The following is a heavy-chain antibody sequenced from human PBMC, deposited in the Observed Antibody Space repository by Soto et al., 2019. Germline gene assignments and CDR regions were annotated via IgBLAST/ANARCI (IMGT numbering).Heavy chain of an antibody. D-gene: IGHD1-26*01. J-gene: IGHJ4*02. V-gene: IGHV3-49*03. CDR3: TRAFGSYYSASDY. CDR1: GFTFGDYA. Sequence: GGSLRLSCTASGFTFGDYAMSWFRQAPGKGLEWVGFIRSKAYGGTTEYAASVKGRFTISRDDPKSIAYLQMNSLKTEDTAVYYCTRAFGSYYSASDYWGQGTLVTVSS. CDR2: IRSKAYGGTT.